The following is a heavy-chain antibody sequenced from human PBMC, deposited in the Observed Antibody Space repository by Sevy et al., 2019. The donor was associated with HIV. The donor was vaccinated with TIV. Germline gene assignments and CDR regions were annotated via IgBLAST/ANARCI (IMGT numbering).Heavy chain of an antibody. CDR2: ISHSGDNT. J-gene: IGHJ4*02. CDR1: GLSFNNYA. D-gene: IGHD3-3*01. CDR3: AGRKVGDFWSGSVRGPWAGGPLFDY. Sequence: GGSLRLSCTSSGLSFNNYALTWVRQAPGKGLEWVSTISHSGDNTNYADSVKGRFIISRDNSENTLYLQMNGLGAEDTALYYCAGRKVGDFWSGSVRGPWAGGPLFDYWGQGTLVTVSS. V-gene: IGHV3-23*01.